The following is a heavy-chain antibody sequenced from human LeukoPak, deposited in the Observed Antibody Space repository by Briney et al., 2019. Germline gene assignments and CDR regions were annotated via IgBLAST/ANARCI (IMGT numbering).Heavy chain of an antibody. CDR3: ARGGIGYCDSSSCYFDY. V-gene: IGHV6-1*01. CDR2: TYYRSKWYH. Sequence: SQTLSLTCAISGDSVSSNSAAWNWIRQSPSRGLEWLGRTYYRSKWYHDYAVSVKSRLTINPDTSKNQSSLQLNSVIPEDTAVYYCARGGIGYCDSSSCYFDYWGQGTLVTVSS. J-gene: IGHJ4*02. CDR1: GDSVSSNSAA. D-gene: IGHD2-2*01.